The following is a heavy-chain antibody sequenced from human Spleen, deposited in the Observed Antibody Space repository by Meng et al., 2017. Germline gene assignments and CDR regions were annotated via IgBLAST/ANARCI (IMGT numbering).Heavy chain of an antibody. CDR2: FVSNADA. Sequence: QAQLLQSGAEVKKHGASVWVSCKASGYPAASYGISWFRQAPGQGLEWMGWFVSNADAYPAQKFQGRVTMTRDTHTSTDFMELRSLRFDDTAVYYCARGTPGRSYSDYWGQGTLVTSPQ. J-gene: IGHJ4*02. D-gene: IGHD3-10*01. V-gene: IGHV1-18*01. CDR1: GYPAASYG. CDR3: ARGTPGRSYSDY.